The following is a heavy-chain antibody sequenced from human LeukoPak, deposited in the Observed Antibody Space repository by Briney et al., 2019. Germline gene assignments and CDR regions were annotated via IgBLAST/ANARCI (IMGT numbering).Heavy chain of an antibody. V-gene: IGHV3-30*02. J-gene: IGHJ4*02. CDR2: IRYDGSNK. CDR3: AKEYTGTFSPFPSYFDN. D-gene: IGHD1-26*01. CDR1: GLTFSSYG. Sequence: GGSLRLSCAASGLTFSSYGMHWVRQAPGKGLEWVAFIRYDGSNKYYADSVKGRFTISRDNSKNTLYLQMNSLRAEDTAIYYCAKEYTGTFSPFPSYFDNWGQGTLVTVSS.